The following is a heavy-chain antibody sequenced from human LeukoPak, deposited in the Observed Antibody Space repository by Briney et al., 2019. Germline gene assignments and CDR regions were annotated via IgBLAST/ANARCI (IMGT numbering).Heavy chain of an antibody. Sequence: GESLKISCKGSGYSFTSHWIAWVGQMPGKGLEWMGTIYPGDSDTRYSPSFQGQGTISADKSIATAYLQWSSLKASDTGIYYCATTTTRGNPHYFDYWGQGTLVTVSS. CDR3: ATTTTRGNPHYFDY. V-gene: IGHV5-51*01. D-gene: IGHD1-1*01. CDR1: GYSFTSHW. J-gene: IGHJ4*02. CDR2: IYPGDSDT.